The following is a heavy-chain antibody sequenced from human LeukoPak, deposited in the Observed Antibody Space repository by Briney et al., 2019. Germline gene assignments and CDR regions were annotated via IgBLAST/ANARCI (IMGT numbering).Heavy chain of an antibody. D-gene: IGHD3-22*01. CDR2: VSGSGGST. V-gene: IGHV3-23*01. CDR1: GFTFSSYA. J-gene: IGHJ4*02. CDR3: AKDRIYYDSSGLTHDY. Sequence: GGSLRLSCAASGFTFSSYAMSWVRQAPGKGLEWVSAVSGSGGSTYYADSVKGRFTISRDNSKNTLYLQMNSLRAEDTAVYYCAKDRIYYDSSGLTHDYWGQGTLVTVSS.